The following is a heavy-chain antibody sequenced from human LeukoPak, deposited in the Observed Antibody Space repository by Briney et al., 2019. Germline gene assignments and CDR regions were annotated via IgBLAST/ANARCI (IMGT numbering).Heavy chain of an antibody. V-gene: IGHV1-2*02. CDR3: ARDPKSQLLLDY. D-gene: IGHD2-2*01. Sequence: GASVKVPCKSSGFTFTDEYIHWVRQAPGQGLEWMGWINPYSGAINYSQKFQGRVTLTRDTSISTAYMGLSRLTSGDTAVYYCARDPKSQLLLDYWGQGTLVTVSS. CDR2: INPYSGAI. J-gene: IGHJ4*02. CDR1: GFTFTDEY.